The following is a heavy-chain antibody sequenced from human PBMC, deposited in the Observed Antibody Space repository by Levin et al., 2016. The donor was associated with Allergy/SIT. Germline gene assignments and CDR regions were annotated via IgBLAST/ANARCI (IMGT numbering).Heavy chain of an antibody. V-gene: IGHV4-59*01. CDR3: ARDRYYYDSSGYPDFDL. CDR2: IYYSGST. CDR1: GGSISSYY. D-gene: IGHD3-22*01. Sequence: SETLSLTCTVSGGSISSYYWSWIRQPPGKGLEWIGYIYYSGSTNYNPSLKSRVTISVDTSKNQFSLKLSSVTAADTAVYYCARDRYYYDSSGYPDFDLWGRGTLVTVSS. J-gene: IGHJ2*01.